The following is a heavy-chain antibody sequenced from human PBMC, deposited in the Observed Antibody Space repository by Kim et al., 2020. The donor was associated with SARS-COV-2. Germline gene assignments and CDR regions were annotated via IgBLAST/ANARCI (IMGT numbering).Heavy chain of an antibody. Sequence: SETLSLTCTVSGGYISSSCYYWGWIRPPPGQGLDGIGSICYSRNTNYTLSIQSRVSISVDTYQNQFSLNLSSVTAADTAVYSCANVGVGTAIGEGERWF. J-gene: IGHJ5*01. V-gene: IGHV4-39*01. CDR2: ICYSRNT. CDR3: ANVGVGTAIGEGERWF. D-gene: IGHD2-21*02. CDR1: GGYISSSCYY.